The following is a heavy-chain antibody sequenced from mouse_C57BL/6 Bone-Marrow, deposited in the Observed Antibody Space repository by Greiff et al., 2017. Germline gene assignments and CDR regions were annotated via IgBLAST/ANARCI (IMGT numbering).Heavy chain of an antibody. J-gene: IGHJ2*01. CDR3: ARSRWLLPYYFDY. Sequence: QVQLQQPGAELVKPGASVKLSCKASGYTFTSSWMHWVKQRPGRGLEWIGRIDPNSGGTKYHEKFKSKATLTVDKPASTAYMQLSSLTSEDSAVYYCARSRWLLPYYFDYWGQGTTLTVSS. D-gene: IGHD2-3*01. CDR2: IDPNSGGT. CDR1: GYTFTSSW. V-gene: IGHV1-72*01.